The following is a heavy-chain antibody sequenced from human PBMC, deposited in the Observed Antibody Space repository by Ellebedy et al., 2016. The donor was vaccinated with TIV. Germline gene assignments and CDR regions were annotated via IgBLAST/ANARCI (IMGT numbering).Heavy chain of an antibody. V-gene: IGHV3-30*03. CDR3: APGGTTKVKKGFGY. CDR2: ISNDGRSK. Sequence: GESLKISCAASGFTFRTYAISWVRQAPGKGLEWVANISNDGRSKKHGDSVRGRFTISRDNSKSTLYLQMDSLRDDDTAVYYCAPGGTTKVKKGFGYWGQGTLVTVSS. CDR1: GFTFRTYA. J-gene: IGHJ4*02. D-gene: IGHD3-16*01.